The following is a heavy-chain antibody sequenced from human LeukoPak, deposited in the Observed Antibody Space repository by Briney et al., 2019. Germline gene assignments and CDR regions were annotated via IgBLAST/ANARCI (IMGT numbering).Heavy chain of an antibody. CDR2: ISSDGNNK. CDR1: GFTFSSYA. D-gene: IGHD5-12*01. CDR3: ARSLEDIVPYWDY. V-gene: IGHV3-30*14. Sequence: GGSLRLSCAASGFTFSSYAMHWVRQAPGKGLEWVVVISSDGNNKYYADSVKGRFTVSRDNSKNTLYLQMNSLRAEDTAVYYCARSLEDIVPYWDYWGQGTLVTVSS. J-gene: IGHJ4*02.